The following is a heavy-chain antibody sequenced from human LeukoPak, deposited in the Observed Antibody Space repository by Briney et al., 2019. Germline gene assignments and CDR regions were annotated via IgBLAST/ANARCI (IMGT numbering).Heavy chain of an antibody. J-gene: IGHJ4*02. CDR3: TTGLRWSQPIDY. V-gene: IGHV3-15*01. Sequence: PGGSLRLSCAASGFSFSNSFMTWVRQAPGKGLEWVGRIKTKTEGETTHYAAPVKGRFTISRDDSKDTLYLQMNSLKTEDTAVYYCTTGLRWSQPIDYWGQGSLVTVSS. D-gene: IGHD4-23*01. CDR1: GFSFSNSF. CDR2: IKTKTEGETT.